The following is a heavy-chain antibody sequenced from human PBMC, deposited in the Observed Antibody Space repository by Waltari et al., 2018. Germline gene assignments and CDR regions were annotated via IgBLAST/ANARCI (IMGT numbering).Heavy chain of an antibody. J-gene: IGHJ4*02. CDR2: ISGSGGST. CDR3: AKVVAAAGYFDY. V-gene: IGHV3-23*01. D-gene: IGHD6-13*01. CDR1: GFPFSSYA. Sequence: EVQLLESGGGLVQPGGSLRLSCAASGFPFSSYAMRLVRQAPGKGLEWVSAISGSGGSTYYADSVKGRFTISRDNSKNTLYLQMNSLRAEDTAVYYCAKVVAAAGYFDYWGQGTLVTVSS.